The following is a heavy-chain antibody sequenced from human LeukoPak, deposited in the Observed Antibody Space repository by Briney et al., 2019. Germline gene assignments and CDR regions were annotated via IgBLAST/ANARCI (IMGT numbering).Heavy chain of an antibody. CDR1: GYIFTNFY. CDR3: ARVFSTVAARPHWYFDL. V-gene: IGHV1-2*02. J-gene: IGHJ2*01. Sequence: ASVKVSCKASGYIFTNFYLHWMRQAPGHGLEWIGWINPDNGATNSAQKFQGRVTMTTDTSASTAYMELRSLISDDTAVYYCARVFSTVAARPHWYFDLWGRGALVTVSS. D-gene: IGHD6-6*01. CDR2: INPDNGAT.